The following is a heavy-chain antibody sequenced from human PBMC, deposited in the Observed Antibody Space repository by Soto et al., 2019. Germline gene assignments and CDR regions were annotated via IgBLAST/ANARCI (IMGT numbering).Heavy chain of an antibody. D-gene: IGHD3-3*01. V-gene: IGHV4-31*03. CDR1: GGSISSGDYY. Sequence: QVQLQESGPGLVKPSQTLSLTCTVSGGSISSGDYYWSWIRQHPGKGLEWIGYIYYSGSTYYNPSHKSRVTISVDTSKNQFSLKLSSVTAADTAVYYCARWWSGSRQGFDPWGQGTLVTDSS. CDR3: ARWWSGSRQGFDP. J-gene: IGHJ5*02. CDR2: IYYSGST.